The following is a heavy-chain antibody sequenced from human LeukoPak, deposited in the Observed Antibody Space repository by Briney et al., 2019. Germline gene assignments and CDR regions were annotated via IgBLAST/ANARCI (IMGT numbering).Heavy chain of an antibody. CDR1: GFTFSSYS. CDR2: ISSSSSTI. D-gene: IGHD3-22*01. CDR3: ARALLYDSSGYNDY. Sequence: GGSLRLSCAASGFTFSSYSMNWVRQAPGKGLEWVSYISSSSSTIYYADSVKGRFTISRDNAKNSLYLQMNSLRAEDTAVYYCARALLYDSSGYNDYWGQGTLVTVSS. J-gene: IGHJ4*02. V-gene: IGHV3-48*04.